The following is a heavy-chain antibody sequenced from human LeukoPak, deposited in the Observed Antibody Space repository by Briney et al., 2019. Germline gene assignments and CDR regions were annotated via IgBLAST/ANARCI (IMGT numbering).Heavy chain of an antibody. V-gene: IGHV3-48*01. J-gene: IGHJ4*02. CDR2: ISSSSRPI. CDR3: ARDSSHESELYYYDSSGYYYLYYFDY. Sequence: GGSLRLSCAASGFTFSSYSMKWVRPAPGKGLGWVSYISSSSRPIYYADSVKGRFTISRDNAKNSLYLQMNSLRAEDTAVYYCARDSSHESELYYYDSSGYYYLYYFDYWGQGTLVTVSS. CDR1: GFTFSSYS. D-gene: IGHD3-22*01.